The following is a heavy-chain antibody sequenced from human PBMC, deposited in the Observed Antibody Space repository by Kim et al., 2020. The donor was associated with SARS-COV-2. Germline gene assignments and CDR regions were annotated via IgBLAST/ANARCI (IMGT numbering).Heavy chain of an antibody. Sequence: AASVKGRFTISRDNAKNSLYLQMNSLRAEDTAVYYCARSTASSGWYRVDYWGQGTLVTVSS. V-gene: IGHV3-11*06. J-gene: IGHJ4*02. D-gene: IGHD6-19*01. CDR3: ARSTASSGWYRVDY.